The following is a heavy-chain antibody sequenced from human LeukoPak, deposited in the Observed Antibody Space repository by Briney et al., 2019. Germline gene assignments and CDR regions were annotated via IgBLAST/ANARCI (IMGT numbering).Heavy chain of an antibody. CDR3: ARGLRYCSGGSCYPQYFQH. Sequence: SETLSLTCAVYGGSFSGYYWSWIRQPPGKGLEWIGEINHSGSTNYNPSLKSRATISVDTSKNQFSLKLSSVTAADTAVYYCARGLRYCSGGSCYPQYFQHWGQGTLVTVSS. CDR2: INHSGST. V-gene: IGHV4-34*01. D-gene: IGHD2-15*01. CDR1: GGSFSGYY. J-gene: IGHJ1*01.